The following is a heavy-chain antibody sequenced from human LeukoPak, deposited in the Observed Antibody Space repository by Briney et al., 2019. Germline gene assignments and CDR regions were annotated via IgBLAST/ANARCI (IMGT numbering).Heavy chain of an antibody. D-gene: IGHD5-12*01. CDR3: AAGSGYDYGYFDY. J-gene: IGHJ4*02. Sequence: SETLSLTCTGSGGSISSYYWSWIRQPPGKGLEWIGYIYYSGSTNYNPSLKSRVTISVDTSKNQFSLKLSSVTAADTAVYYCAAGSGYDYGYFDYWGQGTLVTVSS. CDR1: GGSISSYY. V-gene: IGHV4-59*01. CDR2: IYYSGST.